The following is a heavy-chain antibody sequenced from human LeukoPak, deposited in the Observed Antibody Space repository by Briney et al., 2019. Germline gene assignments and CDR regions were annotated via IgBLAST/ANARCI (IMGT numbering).Heavy chain of an antibody. CDR2: ISYDGSNK. CDR3: AKDSYYGSVPSGMDV. V-gene: IGHV3-30*18. CDR1: GFTFSSYG. J-gene: IGHJ6*04. Sequence: GGSLRLSCAASGFTFSSYGMHWVRQAPGKGLEWVAAISYDGSNKYYADSVKGRFTISRDNSKNTLYLQMNSLRAEDTAVYYCAKDSYYGSVPSGMDVWGKGTTVTVSS. D-gene: IGHD3-10*01.